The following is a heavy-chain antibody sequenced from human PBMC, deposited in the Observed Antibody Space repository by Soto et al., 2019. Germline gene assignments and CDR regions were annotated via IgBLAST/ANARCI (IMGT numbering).Heavy chain of an antibody. V-gene: IGHV1-69*01. D-gene: IGHD3-9*01. CDR3: ASPAHYDILTGGHYYYYGMYV. J-gene: IGHJ6*02. CDR1: GGTFSSYA. Sequence: QVQLVQSGAEVKKPGSSVKVSCKASGGTFSSYAISWVRQAPGQGLEWMGGIIPIFGTANYAQKFQGRVTITADESTSTAYMELSSLRSEDTAVYYCASPAHYDILTGGHYYYYGMYVWGQGTTVTVSS. CDR2: IIPIFGTA.